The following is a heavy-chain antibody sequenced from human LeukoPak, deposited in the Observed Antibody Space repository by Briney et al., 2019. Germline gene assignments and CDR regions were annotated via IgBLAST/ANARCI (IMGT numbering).Heavy chain of an antibody. CDR3: ATWRIQRHYFDY. D-gene: IGHD5-18*01. Sequence: GSLRLSCAASGFTFSSYGMHWVRQAPGKGLEWVAVISYDGSNKYYADSVKGRFTISRDNSKNTLYLQMNSLRAEDTAVYYCATWRIQRHYFDYWGQGTLVTVSS. CDR2: ISYDGSNK. V-gene: IGHV3-30*03. CDR1: GFTFSSYG. J-gene: IGHJ4*02.